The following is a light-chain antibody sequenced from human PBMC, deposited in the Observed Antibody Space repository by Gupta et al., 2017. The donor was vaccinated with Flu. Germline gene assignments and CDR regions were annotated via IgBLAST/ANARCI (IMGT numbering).Light chain of an antibody. J-gene: IGLJ3*02. CDR1: ALPTQY. CDR2: KDT. V-gene: IGLV3-25*03. CDR3: HTADSSGTCWV. Sequence: SSELAQPPSVSVSSVQTARITGSGDALPTQYGYWYQQKPGQAPVLVIYKDTERPSGIPERFSGSSSVTTVTLTISGVQAEDEADYYCHTADSSGTCWVFGGGTKLTVL.